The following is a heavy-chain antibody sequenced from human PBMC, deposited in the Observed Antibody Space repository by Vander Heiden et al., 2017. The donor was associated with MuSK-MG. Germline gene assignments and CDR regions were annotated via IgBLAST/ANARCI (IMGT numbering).Heavy chain of an antibody. CDR3: ARDGVWGEHYYYYYMDV. Sequence: EVQLVESGGGLVQPGGSLRLSCAASGFTVRSNYMSWVRQAPGKGLEWVSVIYSGGSTYYADSVKGRFTISRDNSKNTLYLQMNSLRAEDTAVYYCARDGVWGEHYYYYYMDVWGQGTTVTVSS. D-gene: IGHD3-10*01. J-gene: IGHJ6*03. CDR1: GFTVRSNY. CDR2: IYSGGST. V-gene: IGHV3-66*02.